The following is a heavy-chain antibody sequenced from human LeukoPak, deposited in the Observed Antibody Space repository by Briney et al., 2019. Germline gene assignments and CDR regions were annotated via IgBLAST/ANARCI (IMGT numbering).Heavy chain of an antibody. J-gene: IGHJ3*01. V-gene: IGHV1-2*02. D-gene: IGHD1-26*01. CDR2: LNPYSGGT. CDR3: ARDFGRSEHDSSWGVFGV. Sequence: ASVKVSCKASGYTFTGYYMHWVRQAPGQGLEWIGWLNPYSGGTTYAQKFQGRVTMTRDTSINTAYMELRWLTFDDTALYYCARDFGRSEHDSSWGVFGVWGRGTMVTVST. CDR1: GYTFTGYY.